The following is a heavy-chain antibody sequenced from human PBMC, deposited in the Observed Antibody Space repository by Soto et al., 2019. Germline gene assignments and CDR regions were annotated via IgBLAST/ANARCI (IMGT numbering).Heavy chain of an antibody. CDR1: GDSISSSFW. Sequence: AETLESTCAVSGDSISSSFWGSWVRQPPGKGLGCIGEIYHTESTVYNPSLKSRVTISVDKSKNQFSLNLDSVTAADTAVYYCARYDFGTFDYWGRGILVT. CDR3: ARYDFGTFDY. J-gene: IGHJ4*02. CDR2: IYHTEST. V-gene: IGHV4-4*02. D-gene: IGHD4-17*01.